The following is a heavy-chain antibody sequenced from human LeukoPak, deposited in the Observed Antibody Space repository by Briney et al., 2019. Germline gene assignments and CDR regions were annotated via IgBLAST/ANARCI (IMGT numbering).Heavy chain of an antibody. J-gene: IGHJ4*02. V-gene: IGHV4-4*07. Sequence: SETLSLTCTVSGGSISSYYWSWIRQPAGRGLEWIGRIYTSGSTNYNPSLKSRVTMSVDTSKNQFSLKLSSVTAADTAVYYCARWTYYDFWSGYYTGMGDFDYWGQGTLVTVSS. CDR1: GGSISSYY. D-gene: IGHD3-3*01. CDR2: IYTSGST. CDR3: ARWTYYDFWSGYYTGMGDFDY.